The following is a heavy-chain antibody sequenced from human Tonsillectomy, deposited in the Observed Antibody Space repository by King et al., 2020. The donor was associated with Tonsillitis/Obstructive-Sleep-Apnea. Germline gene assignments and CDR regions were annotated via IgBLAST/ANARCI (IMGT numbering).Heavy chain of an antibody. CDR1: GFTFNNYA. D-gene: IGHD4-23*01. J-gene: IGHJ3*01. CDR3: AKDAGGNRNAFDV. Sequence: VQLVESGGGLVQSGGSLRLSCAASGFTFNNYAMSWVRQSPGKGLKWVSVISSSGGNTYYADSVRGRFTISRDNSKNTLYLQMNSLRAEDTAVYYCAKDAGGNRNAFDVWGQGTMVTVSS. V-gene: IGHV3-23*04. CDR2: ISSSGGNT.